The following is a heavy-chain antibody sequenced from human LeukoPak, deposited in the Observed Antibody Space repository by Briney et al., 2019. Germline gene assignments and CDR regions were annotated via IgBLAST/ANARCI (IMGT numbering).Heavy chain of an antibody. CDR2: IRYDGSNK. D-gene: IGHD2-2*01. J-gene: IGHJ4*02. Sequence: GGSLRLSCAASGFTFSSYGMHWVRQAPGKGLEWVAFIRYDGSNKYYAYSVKGRFTISRDNSKNTLYLQMDSLRAEDTAVYYCVKSTCSGTSCHGGYFDYWGQGTLVTVSS. V-gene: IGHV3-30*02. CDR1: GFTFSSYG. CDR3: VKSTCSGTSCHGGYFDY.